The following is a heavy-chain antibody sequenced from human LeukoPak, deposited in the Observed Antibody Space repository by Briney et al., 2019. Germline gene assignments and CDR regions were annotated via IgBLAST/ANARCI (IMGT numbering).Heavy chain of an antibody. Sequence: GGSLRLSCAASGFTFSSYWMHRVRQAPGKGLVWVSRINSEGSSITYADSVKGRFTISRDNAKNTLYLQMNSLRVEDTAVYYCAREGRVSGYDFDCWGQGTLVTVSS. D-gene: IGHD5-12*01. CDR1: GFTFSSYW. V-gene: IGHV3-74*03. CDR2: INSEGSSI. CDR3: AREGRVSGYDFDC. J-gene: IGHJ4*02.